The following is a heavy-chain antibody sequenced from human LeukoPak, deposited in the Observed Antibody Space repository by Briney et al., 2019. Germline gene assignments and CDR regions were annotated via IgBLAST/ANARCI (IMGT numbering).Heavy chain of an antibody. J-gene: IGHJ4*02. CDR2: IYYSGST. D-gene: IGHD3-3*01. V-gene: IGHV4-39*01. CDR1: GGSISSSSYH. CDR3: ASAVLRFLELDY. Sequence: SETLSLTCTVSGGSISSSSYHWGWIRQPPGKGLEWIGSIYYSGSTYYNPSLKSRVTISVDTSKNQFSLKLSSVTAADTAVYYCASAVLRFLELDYRGQGTLVTVSS.